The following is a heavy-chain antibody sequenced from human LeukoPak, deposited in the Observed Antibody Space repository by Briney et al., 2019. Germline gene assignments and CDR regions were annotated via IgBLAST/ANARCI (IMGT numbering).Heavy chain of an antibody. V-gene: IGHV4-59*08. CDR1: GGSISSYY. CDR2: IYYSGST. D-gene: IGHD6-13*01. J-gene: IGHJ4*02. Sequence: TSETLSLTCTVSGGSISSYYWSWIRQPPGKGLEWIGYIYYSGSTNYNPSLKSRVTISVDTSKNQFSLKLSSVTAADTAVYYCARPPMQQLDPYYFDYWGQGTLVTVSS. CDR3: ARPPMQQLDPYYFDY.